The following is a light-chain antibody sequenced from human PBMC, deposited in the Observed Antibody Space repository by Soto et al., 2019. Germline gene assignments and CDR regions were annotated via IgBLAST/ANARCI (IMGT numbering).Light chain of an antibody. CDR1: QSLSNF. Sequence: EIVLTQSPATLSLSPGERATLSCRASQSLSNFLAWYQQKPGQAPRLLIYDASNRATGIPVRFSGSGSGTAFTLTISSLEPEDFAVYYCQQRSHLFTFGPGTTVEIK. CDR3: QQRSHLFT. V-gene: IGKV3-11*01. CDR2: DAS. J-gene: IGKJ3*01.